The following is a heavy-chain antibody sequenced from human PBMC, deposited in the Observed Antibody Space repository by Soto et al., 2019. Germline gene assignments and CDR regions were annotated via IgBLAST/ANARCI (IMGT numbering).Heavy chain of an antibody. CDR2: IYSSGST. V-gene: IGHV4-59*08. Sequence: QVQLLESGPGLVKPSETLSLTCTVSGGSISSYYWSWIRQPPGKGLEWIGYIYSSGSTNYNPSLKSRVTISVDTSKNQSSRKLSSVTAADTAVYYCARRYGGGFDYWGQGTLVTVSS. D-gene: IGHD3-10*01. CDR3: ARRYGGGFDY. J-gene: IGHJ4*02. CDR1: GGSISSYY.